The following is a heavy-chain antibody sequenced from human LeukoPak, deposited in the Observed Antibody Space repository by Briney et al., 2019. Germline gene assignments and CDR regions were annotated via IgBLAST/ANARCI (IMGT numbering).Heavy chain of an antibody. J-gene: IGHJ4*02. D-gene: IGHD1-26*01. CDR3: AKISWDGRATFD. CDR1: GLSFSTYS. CDR2: IRGSGADK. Sequence: QSGGSLRLSCAASGLSFSTYSMSWVRQAPGKGLEWVSSIRGSGADKYYADSVKGRFSISRDNSQDTLSLQMNSLRAEDTAVYYCAKISWDGRATFDWGRGTLVTVSS. V-gene: IGHV3-23*01.